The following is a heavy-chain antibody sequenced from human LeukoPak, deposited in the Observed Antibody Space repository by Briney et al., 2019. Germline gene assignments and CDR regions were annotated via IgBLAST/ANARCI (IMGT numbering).Heavy chain of an antibody. CDR1: SGSISSGDYY. CDR2: IYYSGST. J-gene: IGHJ4*02. D-gene: IGHD1-26*01. Sequence: PSQSLSLTCTVSSGSISSGDYYWSWIRQPPGKGLEWIGYIYYSGSTYYNPSLKSRVTISVDTSKNQFSLKLSSVTAADTAVYYCARGQLEKVGATTLPDYCGQGTLVTVSS. CDR3: ARGQLEKVGATTLPDY. V-gene: IGHV4-30-4*08.